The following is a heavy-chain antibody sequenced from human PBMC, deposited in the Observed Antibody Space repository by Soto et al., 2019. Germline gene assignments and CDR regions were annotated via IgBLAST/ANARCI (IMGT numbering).Heavy chain of an antibody. J-gene: IGHJ6*02. V-gene: IGHV1-3*01. CDR1: GYTFTSYA. Sequence: ASVKVSCKASGYTFTSYAMHWVRQAPGQRLEGMGWINAGNGNTKYSQKCQGRVTITRDTSASTAYMELSSLRSEDTAVYYCACSWSGYYYGIDVWGQGTTVTVSS. CDR3: ACSWSGYYYGIDV. D-gene: IGHD3-3*01. CDR2: INAGNGNT.